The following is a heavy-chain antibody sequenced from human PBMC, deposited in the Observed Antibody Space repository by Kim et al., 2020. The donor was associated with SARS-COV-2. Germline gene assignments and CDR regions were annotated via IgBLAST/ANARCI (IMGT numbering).Heavy chain of an antibody. Sequence: ASVKVSCKASGYSFSSFYINWVRQIPGQGLEWMGIINPRGGTSRTAQRFQGRITMTRDASTTTVHLELSRIRSDDTAVYYCARGGDPREVVAGIDPFDIW. D-gene: IGHD3-16*01. CDR3: ARGGDPREVVAGIDPFDI. CDR1: GYSFSSFY. V-gene: IGHV1-46*01. CDR2: INPRGGTS. J-gene: IGHJ3*02.